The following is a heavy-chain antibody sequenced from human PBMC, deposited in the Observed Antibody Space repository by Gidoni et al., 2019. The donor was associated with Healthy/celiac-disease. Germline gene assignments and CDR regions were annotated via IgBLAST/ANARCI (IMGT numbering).Heavy chain of an antibody. Sequence: VQLLESGGGLVQPGGSPRFSCAASGFTCSGYAMSWVSQAPGKGLEWVSAISGSGGSTYYADSVKGRFTISRDKSKNTLYLQMNSLRAEDTAVYYCAKDFETYGSGSYRFYTPAVCFSYWGQGTLVTVSS. D-gene: IGHD3-10*01. V-gene: IGHV3-23*01. CDR1: GFTCSGYA. CDR2: ISGSGGST. CDR3: AKDFETYGSGSYRFYTPAVCFSY. J-gene: IGHJ4*02.